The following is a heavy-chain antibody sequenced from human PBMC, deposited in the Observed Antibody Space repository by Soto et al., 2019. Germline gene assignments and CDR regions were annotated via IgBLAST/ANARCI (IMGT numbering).Heavy chain of an antibody. Sequence: PSETLSLTCTVSGGSISSYYWSWIRQPPGKGLEWIGYIYYSGSTNYNPYLKSRVTISVDTSKNQFSLKLSSVTAADTAVYYCARVGYYDFWSGSNYYYYGMDVWGQGTTVTVSS. CDR1: GGSISSYY. D-gene: IGHD3-3*01. J-gene: IGHJ6*02. V-gene: IGHV4-59*01. CDR3: ARVGYYDFWSGSNYYYYGMDV. CDR2: IYYSGST.